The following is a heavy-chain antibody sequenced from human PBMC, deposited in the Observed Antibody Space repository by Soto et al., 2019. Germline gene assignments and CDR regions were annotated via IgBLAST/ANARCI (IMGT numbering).Heavy chain of an antibody. CDR1: GYTFTSYD. V-gene: IGHV1-8*01. CDR3: AAAYRSSWYVVDY. CDR2: MNPNSGNT. Sequence: QVQLVQSGAEVKKPGASVKVSCKASGYTFTSYDINWVRQATGQGHEWMGWMNPNSGNTGYAQKFQGRVTMTRNTSISTAYMELSSVRSEDTAVYYCAAAYRSSWYVVDYWGQGTLVTVSS. J-gene: IGHJ4*02. D-gene: IGHD6-13*01.